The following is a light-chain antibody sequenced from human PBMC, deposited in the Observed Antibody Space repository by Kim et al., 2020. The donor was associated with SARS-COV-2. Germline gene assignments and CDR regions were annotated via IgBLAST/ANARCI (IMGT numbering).Light chain of an antibody. J-gene: IGKJ2*03. CDR2: WAS. CDR1: QTVLYNSNNKNY. V-gene: IGKV4-1*01. Sequence: DIVMTQSPDSLAVSLGERATLNCKSSQTVLYNSNNKNYLAWYQQKPGQAPKLLIYWASIRESGVSERFSGSGSETDFTLTISSLQAEDVAVYYCQQYYITPPSFGQGTKLEI. CDR3: QQYYITPPS.